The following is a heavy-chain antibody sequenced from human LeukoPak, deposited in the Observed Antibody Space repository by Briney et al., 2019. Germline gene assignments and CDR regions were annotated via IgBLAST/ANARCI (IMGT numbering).Heavy chain of an antibody. CDR3: ARVLGIFGVVIDV. CDR1: GFTFSDYY. V-gene: IGHV3-7*01. Sequence: GGSLRLSCAASGFTFSDYYMSWIRQAPGKGLEWVANIKQDGSEKYYVDSVKGRFTISRDNAKNSLYLQMNSLRAEDTAVYYCARVLGIFGVVIDVWGKGTTVTVSS. CDR2: IKQDGSEK. J-gene: IGHJ6*04. D-gene: IGHD3-3*01.